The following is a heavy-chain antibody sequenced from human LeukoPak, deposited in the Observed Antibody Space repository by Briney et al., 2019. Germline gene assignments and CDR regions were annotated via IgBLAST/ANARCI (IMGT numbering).Heavy chain of an antibody. J-gene: IGHJ4*02. D-gene: IGHD3-10*01. CDR3: ARDQGREYGSGSYYNAVYY. Sequence: ASVKVSCKASGYTFTSYGISWVRQAPGQGLEWMGWISAYNGNTNYAQKLQGRVTMTTDTSTSTAYMELRSLRSDDTAVYYCARDQGREYGSGSYYNAVYYWGQGTLVTVSS. V-gene: IGHV1-18*01. CDR1: GYTFTSYG. CDR2: ISAYNGNT.